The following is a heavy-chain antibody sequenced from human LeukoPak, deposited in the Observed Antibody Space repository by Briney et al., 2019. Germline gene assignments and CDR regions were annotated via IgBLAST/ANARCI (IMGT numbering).Heavy chain of an antibody. CDR3: ARSKYYFDY. V-gene: IGHV4-59*01. D-gene: IGHD2/OR15-2a*01. CDR2: IYYSGTT. CDR1: SGSISSDH. Sequence: SETLSLTCTVSSGSISSDHWSWIRQPPGKGLEWIGYIYYSGTTNYNPSLKSRVTMSVDTSRKLFSLKLSSVTAADTAVYYCARSKYYFDYWGQGTLVTVSS. J-gene: IGHJ4*02.